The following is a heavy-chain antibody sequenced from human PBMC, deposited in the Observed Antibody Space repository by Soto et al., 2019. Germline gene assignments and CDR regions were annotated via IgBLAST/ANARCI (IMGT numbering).Heavy chain of an antibody. D-gene: IGHD6-19*01. V-gene: IGHV4-38-2*01. CDR2: IYHGGTT. CDR1: GESLSRASY. CDR3: ARVHVLGVAGSTFDY. J-gene: IGHJ4*01. Sequence: SETLSLTCRGSGESLSRASYWPWIRQPPGKGPEWIASIYHGGTTFYNPSLKSRITISVDTSNIQFSLKLTSVAAEDTGVYYGARVHVLGVAGSTFDYWGHGTLVTVSS.